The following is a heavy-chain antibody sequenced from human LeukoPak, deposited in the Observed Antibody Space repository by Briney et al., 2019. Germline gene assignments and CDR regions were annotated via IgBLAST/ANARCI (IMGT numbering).Heavy chain of an antibody. D-gene: IGHD2-2*01. CDR2: IIPILGIA. Sequence: SVKVSCKASGGTFSSYTISWVRQAPGQGLEWMGRIIPILGIANYAQKFQGRVTITADKSTSTAYMELSSLRFEDTAVYYCARGLCSSTSCYLSWFDPWGQGTLVTVSS. V-gene: IGHV1-69*02. CDR1: GGTFSSYT. J-gene: IGHJ5*02. CDR3: ARGLCSSTSCYLSWFDP.